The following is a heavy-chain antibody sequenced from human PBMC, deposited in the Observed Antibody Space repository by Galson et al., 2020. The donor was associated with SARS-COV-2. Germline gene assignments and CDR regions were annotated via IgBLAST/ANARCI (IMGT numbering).Heavy chain of an antibody. CDR1: GFTFSNAW. CDR2: IKSKTDGGTT. CDR3: TTDPPDIVVVPAALYYYYYGMDV. J-gene: IGHJ6*02. V-gene: IGHV3-15*01. Sequence: GESLKISCAASGFTFSNAWMSWVRQAPGKGLEWVGRIKSKTDGGTTDYAAPVKGRFTISRDDSKNTLYLQMNSLKTEDTAVYYCTTDPPDIVVVPAALYYYYYGMDVWGQGTTVTVSS. D-gene: IGHD2-2*01.